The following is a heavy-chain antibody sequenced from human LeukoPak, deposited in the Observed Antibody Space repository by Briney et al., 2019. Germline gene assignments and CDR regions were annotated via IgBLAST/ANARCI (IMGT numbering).Heavy chain of an antibody. V-gene: IGHV3-30-3*01. CDR3: VKETGSAVGSTDFDY. CDR2: ISYDGSNK. J-gene: IGHJ4*02. D-gene: IGHD4-17*01. Sequence: GGSLRLSCAASGFTFSNFLMTWVRQAPGKGLEWVAVISYDGSNKYYAESVRGRFSISRDNSKNTVYLQMNSLRAEDTAVYYCVKETGSAVGSTDFDYWGQGTLVTVSS. CDR1: GFTFSNFL.